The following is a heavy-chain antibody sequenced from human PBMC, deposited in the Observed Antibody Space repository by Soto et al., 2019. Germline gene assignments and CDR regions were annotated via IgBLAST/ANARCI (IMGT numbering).Heavy chain of an antibody. Sequence: PSETLSLTCTVSGGSISSSSYYWGWIRQPPGKGLEWIGSIYYSGSTYYNPSLKSRVTISVDTSKNQFSLKLSSVTAADTAVYYCARHGLHLYYSTLTSFDPWGQGTLVTVSS. V-gene: IGHV4-39*01. D-gene: IGHD3-10*01. CDR2: IYYSGST. J-gene: IGHJ5*02. CDR1: GGSISSSSYY. CDR3: ARHGLHLYYSTLTSFDP.